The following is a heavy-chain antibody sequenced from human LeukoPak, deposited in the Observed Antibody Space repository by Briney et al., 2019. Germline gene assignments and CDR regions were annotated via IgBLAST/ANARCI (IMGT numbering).Heavy chain of an antibody. D-gene: IGHD2-21*02. V-gene: IGHV3-7*03. CDR2: IKQDGSEK. CDR3: AKEVESDWPANFDY. J-gene: IGHJ4*02. CDR1: GFTFSSYW. Sequence: GGSLRLSCAASGFTFSSYWMSWVRQAPGKGLEWVANIKQDGSEKYYVDSVKGRFTISRDNSKNTLFLQMNSLRAEDTAVYYCAKEVESDWPANFDYWGQGTLVTVSS.